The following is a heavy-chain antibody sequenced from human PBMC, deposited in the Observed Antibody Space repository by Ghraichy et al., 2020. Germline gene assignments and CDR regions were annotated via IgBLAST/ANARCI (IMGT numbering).Heavy chain of an antibody. CDR3: ARLGGSGTNPPYDK. J-gene: IGHJ4*02. Sequence: SETLSLTCTVSGGSINSDYWSWIRQPPGKGLEQIGYIHLSGTTIYNPSLQSRVTISVDTSKNQFSLNLRSVTAVDTAVYYCARLGGSGTNPPYDKWGQGILVTVSS. CDR1: GGSINSDY. D-gene: IGHD3-10*01. V-gene: IGHV4-59*01. CDR2: IHLSGTT.